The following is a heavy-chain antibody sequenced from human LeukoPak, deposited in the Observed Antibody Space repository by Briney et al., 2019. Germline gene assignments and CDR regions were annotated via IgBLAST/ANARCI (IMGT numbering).Heavy chain of an antibody. CDR1: GDSISSSIYY. J-gene: IGHJ4*02. CDR3: AREFRTDYGDLDYFDY. CDR2: VHYSGNT. D-gene: IGHD4-17*01. V-gene: IGHV4-39*07. Sequence: SETLSLTCTVSGDSISSSIYYWGWIRQPPGKGLEWIGSVHYSGNTYYSPSLKSRVTISIDTSKNQFSLKLSSVTAADTAVYYCAREFRTDYGDLDYFDYWGQGTLVTVSS.